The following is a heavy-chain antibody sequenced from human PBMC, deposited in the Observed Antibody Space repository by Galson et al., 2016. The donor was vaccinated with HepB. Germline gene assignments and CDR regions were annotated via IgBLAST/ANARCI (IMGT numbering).Heavy chain of an antibody. Sequence: PALVKPTQTLTLTCTFSGFSLSTSGVGVGWIRQPPGKALEWLALIYWDDDKRYSPSLKSRLTITKDTSKNQVVLTMTNMDPVDTATYYCARAFGDGEYQLQFDYWGQGTLVTVAS. CDR1: GFSLSTSGVG. CDR2: IYWDDDK. V-gene: IGHV2-5*02. D-gene: IGHD2-2*01. CDR3: ARAFGDGEYQLQFDY. J-gene: IGHJ4*02.